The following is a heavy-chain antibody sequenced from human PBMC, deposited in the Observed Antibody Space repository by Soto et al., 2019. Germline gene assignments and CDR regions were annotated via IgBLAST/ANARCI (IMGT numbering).Heavy chain of an antibody. D-gene: IGHD6-13*01. Sequence: SLRLSCAASGFTFSSYAMSWVLQAPGKGLEWVSAISGSGGSTYYADSVKGRFTISRDNSKNTLYLQMNSLRAEDTAVYYCAKGHSSSWYQFNWFDPWGQGTLVTVYS. J-gene: IGHJ5*02. V-gene: IGHV3-23*01. CDR3: AKGHSSSWYQFNWFDP. CDR1: GFTFSSYA. CDR2: ISGSGGST.